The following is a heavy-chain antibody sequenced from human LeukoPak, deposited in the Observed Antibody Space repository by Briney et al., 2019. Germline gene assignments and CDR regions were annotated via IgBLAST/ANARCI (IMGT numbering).Heavy chain of an antibody. CDR3: ASRYGSGSHYNSGRED. Sequence: SETLSLTCNVSSASIGSTDYYWSWIRQPPGKGLEWIGYIFYLGNTYYNPSLKNRVSISKDTSKNQFSLRLTSVTAADTAVYYCASRYGSGSHYNSGREDWGQGNLVIVSS. CDR2: IFYLGNT. CDR1: SASIGSTDYY. J-gene: IGHJ4*02. D-gene: IGHD3-10*01. V-gene: IGHV4-30-4*01.